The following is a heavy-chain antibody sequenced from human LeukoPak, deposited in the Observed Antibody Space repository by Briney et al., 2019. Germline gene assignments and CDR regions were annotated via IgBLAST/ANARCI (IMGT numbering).Heavy chain of an antibody. V-gene: IGHV4-39*02. J-gene: IGHJ3*02. Sequence: SETLSLTCTVSGGSISSSSYYWGWIRQPPGKGLEWIGSIYYSGSTYYNPSLKSRVTISVDTSQNQFSLKLSSVTAADTAVYYCAREGGDLGAFDIWGQGIMVTVFS. D-gene: IGHD2-21*01. CDR1: GGSISSSSYY. CDR2: IYYSGST. CDR3: AREGGDLGAFDI.